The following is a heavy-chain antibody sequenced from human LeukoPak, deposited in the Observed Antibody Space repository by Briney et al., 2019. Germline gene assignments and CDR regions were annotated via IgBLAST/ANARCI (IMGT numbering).Heavy chain of an antibody. CDR2: INPNSGGT. CDR3: ARAQSGYSYGLMGDY. J-gene: IGHJ4*02. D-gene: IGHD5-18*01. CDR1: GYTFTGYC. V-gene: IGHV1-2*02. Sequence: ASVKVSCKASGYTFTGYCMHWVRQAPGQGLEWMGWINPNSGGTNYAQKFQGRVTMTRDTSISTAYMELSRLRSDDTAVYYCARAQSGYSYGLMGDYWGQGTLVTVSS.